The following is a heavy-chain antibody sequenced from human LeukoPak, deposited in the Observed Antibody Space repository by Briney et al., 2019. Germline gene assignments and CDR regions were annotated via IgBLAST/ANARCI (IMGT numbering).Heavy chain of an antibody. CDR1: GGSISSGDYY. J-gene: IGHJ4*02. Sequence: SQTLSLTCTVSGGSISSGDYYWSRIRQPPGKGLEWIGYIYYSGSTYYNPSLKSRVTISVDTSKNQFSLKLSSVTAADTAVYYCASSTVPAAIPYFDYWGQGTLVTVSS. CDR3: ASSTVPAAIPYFDY. V-gene: IGHV4-30-4*08. CDR2: IYYSGST. D-gene: IGHD2-2*02.